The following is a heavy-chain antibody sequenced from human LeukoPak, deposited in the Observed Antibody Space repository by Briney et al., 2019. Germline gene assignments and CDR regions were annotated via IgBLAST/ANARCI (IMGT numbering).Heavy chain of an antibody. J-gene: IGHJ4*02. CDR2: IYSSGYT. CDR3: ARGEHSVDS. D-gene: IGHD1/OR15-1a*01. CDR1: SGAIRSHY. Sequence: SETLSLTCTVSSGAIRSHYWNWIRQPAGKGLEWIGRIYSSGYTNDNPFLKSRITMSVDMSKDQFSLRLNSVTAADTAVYYCARGEHSVDSWGQGMLVTVSS. V-gene: IGHV4-4*07.